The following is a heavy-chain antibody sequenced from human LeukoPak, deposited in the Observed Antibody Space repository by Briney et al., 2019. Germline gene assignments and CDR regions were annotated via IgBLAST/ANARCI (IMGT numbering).Heavy chain of an antibody. Sequence: SETLSLTCTVSGGSISSYYWSWIRQPPGKGLEWIGYIYYSGSTNYNPSLKSRVTISVDTSKNQFSLKLSSVTAADTAVYYCARSQPIIAAAVPTFDYWGQGTLVTASS. CDR1: GGSISSYY. J-gene: IGHJ4*02. D-gene: IGHD6-13*01. V-gene: IGHV4-59*08. CDR2: IYYSGST. CDR3: ARSQPIIAAAVPTFDY.